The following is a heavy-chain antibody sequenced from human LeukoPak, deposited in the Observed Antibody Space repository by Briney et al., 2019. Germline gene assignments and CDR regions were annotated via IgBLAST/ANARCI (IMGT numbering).Heavy chain of an antibody. Sequence: ASVKVSCKASAYTFTGYYMHWVRQAPGQGLEWMGWINPDSGGTNYAQKFQGRVTMTRDTSISTAYMEVSRLRSDDTAVYYCAREGSGWYGNFDYWGQGALVTVSS. CDR1: AYTFTGYY. J-gene: IGHJ4*02. CDR2: INPDSGGT. V-gene: IGHV1-2*02. CDR3: AREGSGWYGNFDY. D-gene: IGHD6-19*01.